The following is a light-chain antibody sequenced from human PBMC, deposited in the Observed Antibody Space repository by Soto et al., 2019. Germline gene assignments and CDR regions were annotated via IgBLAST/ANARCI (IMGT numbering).Light chain of an antibody. J-gene: IGKJ4*01. Sequence: EIVLTQSPATLSLSPVERATLSCRASQSVSSYLAWYQQKPGQAPRLLIYDASNRATGIPARFSGSGSGTDFTLTISSLEPEDFAVYYCQQRTLLTFGGGTKVEIK. CDR2: DAS. V-gene: IGKV3-11*01. CDR1: QSVSSY. CDR3: QQRTLLT.